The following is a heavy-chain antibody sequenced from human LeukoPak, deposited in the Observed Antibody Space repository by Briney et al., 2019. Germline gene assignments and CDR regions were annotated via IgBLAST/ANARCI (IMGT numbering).Heavy chain of an antibody. CDR2: INHSGST. V-gene: IGHV4-34*01. D-gene: IGHD3-3*01. J-gene: IGHJ4*02. CDR3: ARSGITIFGVVIGFFDY. CDR1: GGSFSGYY. Sequence: SETLSLTCPVYGGSFSGYYWSWIRQPPGKGLEWIGEINHSGSTNYNPSLKSRVTISVDTSKNQFSLKLSSVTAADTAVYYCARSGITIFGVVIGFFDYWGQGTLVTVSS.